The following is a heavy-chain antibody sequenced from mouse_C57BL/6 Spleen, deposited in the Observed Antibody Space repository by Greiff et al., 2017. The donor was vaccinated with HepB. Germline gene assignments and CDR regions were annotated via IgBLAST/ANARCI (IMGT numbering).Heavy chain of an antibody. J-gene: IGHJ2*01. Sequence: EVQLQQSGTVLARPGASVKMSCKTSGYTFTSYWMHWVKQRPGQGLEWIGAIYPGNSDTSYNQKFKGKAKLTAVTSASTAYMELSSLTNEDSAVYYCTRRILLLYYFDYWGQGTTLTVSS. CDR1: GYTFTSYW. D-gene: IGHD1-1*01. V-gene: IGHV1-5*01. CDR2: IYPGNSDT. CDR3: TRRILLLYYFDY.